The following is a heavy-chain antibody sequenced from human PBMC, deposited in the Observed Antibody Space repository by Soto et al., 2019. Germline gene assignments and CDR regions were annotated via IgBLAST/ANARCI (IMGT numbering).Heavy chain of an antibody. J-gene: IGHJ4*01. CDR2: VYSVGST. CDR3: ACDSHKDY. Sequence: EVQLVESGGGLVQPGGSLRLSCAASGFSVSSNYVSWVRQAPGKGLEWVSVVYSVGSTYYADSVKGRFTSSRDCSNNTLYLQMSSLRADDTAVYYCACDSHKDYCGHGALVTVSS. CDR1: GFSVSSNY. V-gene: IGHV3-66*01.